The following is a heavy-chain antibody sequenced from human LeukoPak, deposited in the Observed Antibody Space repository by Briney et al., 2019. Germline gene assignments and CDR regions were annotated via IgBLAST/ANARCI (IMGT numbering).Heavy chain of an antibody. D-gene: IGHD1-26*01. J-gene: IGHJ4*02. CDR3: AKDISKMGATGDFDY. CDR2: ISYDGSNK. V-gene: IGHV3-30*18. CDR1: GFTFSSYG. Sequence: PGGSLRLSCAASGFTFSSYGMHWVRQAPGKGLEWVAVISYDGSNKYYADSVKGRFTISRDNSKNTLYLQMNSLRAEDTAVYYCAKDISKMGATGDFDYWGQGTLVTVSS.